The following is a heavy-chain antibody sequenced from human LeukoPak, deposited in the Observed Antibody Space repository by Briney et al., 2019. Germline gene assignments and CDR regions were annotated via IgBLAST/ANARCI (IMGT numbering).Heavy chain of an antibody. J-gene: IGHJ4*02. V-gene: IGHV4-59*12. CDR2: IYYSGST. CDR3: ARGTGMADY. CDR1: GGSISSYY. D-gene: IGHD5-24*01. Sequence: SETLSLTCTVSGGSISSYYWSWIRQPPGKGLEWIGYIYYSGSTNYNPSLKSRVTISVDTSKNQFSLKLSSVTAADTAVYYCARGTGMADYWGQGTLVTVSS.